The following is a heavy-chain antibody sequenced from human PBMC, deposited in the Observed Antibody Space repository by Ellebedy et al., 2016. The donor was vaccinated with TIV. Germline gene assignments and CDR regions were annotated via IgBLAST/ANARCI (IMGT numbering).Heavy chain of an antibody. V-gene: IGHV4-39*01. CDR1: GGSVITTTFY. CDR2: IFHSGKN. CDR3: ARDLDH. J-gene: IGHJ4*02. Sequence: SETLSLXCTVSGGSVITTTFYWGWIRQSPKGLEWIGSIFHSGKNYSNPSLKSRVALSIDTSKNQFSLELTSVTASDTAVYYCARDLDHWGPGIRVTVSS.